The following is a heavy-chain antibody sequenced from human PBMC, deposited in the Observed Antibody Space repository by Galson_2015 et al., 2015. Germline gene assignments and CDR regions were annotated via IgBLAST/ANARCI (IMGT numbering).Heavy chain of an antibody. J-gene: IGHJ4*02. CDR1: EFTFSSYY. CDR2: ISSTTTYI. CDR3: ARQIFDYDCWSGYYPTNFDF. D-gene: IGHD3-3*01. Sequence: SLRLSCAASEFTFSSYYMSWVRQAPGKGLEWVSSISSTTTYIYYADSVKGRFTISRDNAKNSLYLQMNSLGAEDTAVYYCARQIFDYDCWSGYYPTNFDFWGQGTLVTVSS. V-gene: IGHV3-21*01.